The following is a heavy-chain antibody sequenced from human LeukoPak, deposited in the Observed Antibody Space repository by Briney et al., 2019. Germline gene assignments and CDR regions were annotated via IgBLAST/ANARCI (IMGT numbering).Heavy chain of an antibody. J-gene: IGHJ6*02. Sequence: GASVKVSCKASGYTFTSYDINWVRQATGQGLEWMGWMNPNSGNTGYAQKFQGRVTMTRNTSISTAYMELSSLRSEDTAVYYCARIPLGYCSSTSCYSGADYYYYYGMDVWGQGTTVTVSS. CDR2: MNPNSGNT. D-gene: IGHD2-2*01. CDR3: ARIPLGYCSSTSCYSGADYYYYYGMDV. CDR1: GYTFTSYD. V-gene: IGHV1-8*01.